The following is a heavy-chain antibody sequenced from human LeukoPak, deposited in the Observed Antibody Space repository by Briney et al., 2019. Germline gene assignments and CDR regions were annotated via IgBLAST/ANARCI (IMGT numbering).Heavy chain of an antibody. V-gene: IGHV4-39*01. D-gene: IGHD3-22*01. CDR2: IYYSGST. Sequence: SETLSLTCTVSGGSISSSNYYWGWIRQPPGKGLEWIGTIYYSGSTYYNPSLKSRVTISVDTSKNQFSLKLTSVTAADTAVYYCARHLFGSGYYPDYWGQGTLVTVSS. CDR3: ARHLFGSGYYPDY. J-gene: IGHJ4*02. CDR1: GGSISSSNYY.